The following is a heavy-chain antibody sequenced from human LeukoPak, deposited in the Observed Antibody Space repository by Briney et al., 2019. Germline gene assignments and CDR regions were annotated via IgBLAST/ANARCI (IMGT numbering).Heavy chain of an antibody. CDR3: ARDAYSSGLTRDDAFDI. CDR1: GFTFSSYW. V-gene: IGHV3-7*01. D-gene: IGHD6-19*01. CDR2: IKQDGSEK. Sequence: GGSLRLSCAASGFTFSSYWMSWVRQAPGKGLEWVANIKQDGSEKYYVDSVKGRFTISRDNAKNSLYLQMNSLRAEDTAVYYCARDAYSSGLTRDDAFDIWGQGTMVTVSS. J-gene: IGHJ3*02.